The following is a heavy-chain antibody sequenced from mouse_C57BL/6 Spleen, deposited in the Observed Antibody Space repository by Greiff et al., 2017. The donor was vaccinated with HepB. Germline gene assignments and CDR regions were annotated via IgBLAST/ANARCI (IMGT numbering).Heavy chain of an antibody. CDR3: TSLYYGSSYGWFAY. Sequence: VQLQQSGAELVRPGASVTLSCKASGYTFTDYEMHWVKQTPVHGLEWIGAIDPETGGTAYNQKFKGKAILTADKSSSTAYMELRSLTSEDSAVYYCTSLYYGSSYGWFAYWGQGTLVTVSA. V-gene: IGHV1-15*01. CDR2: IDPETGGT. D-gene: IGHD1-1*01. J-gene: IGHJ3*01. CDR1: GYTFTDYE.